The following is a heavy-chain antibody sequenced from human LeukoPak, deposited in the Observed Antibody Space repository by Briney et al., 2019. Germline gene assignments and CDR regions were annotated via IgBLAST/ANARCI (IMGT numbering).Heavy chain of an antibody. Sequence: GGSLRLSCAASGFTVSSNYMSWVRQAPGKGLEWVSVIYSGGSTYYADSVKGRFTISRDNSKNTLYLQMNSLRAEDTAVCYCARAPSKILGFDYWGQGTLVTVSS. J-gene: IGHJ4*02. D-gene: IGHD2-2*01. CDR3: ARAPSKILGFDY. V-gene: IGHV3-66*01. CDR2: IYSGGST. CDR1: GFTVSSNY.